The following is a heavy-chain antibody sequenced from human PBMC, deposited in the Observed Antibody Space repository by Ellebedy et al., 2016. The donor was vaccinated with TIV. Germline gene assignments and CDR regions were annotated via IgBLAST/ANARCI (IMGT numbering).Heavy chain of an antibody. CDR2: ISSTGSRT. J-gene: IGHJ4*02. D-gene: IGHD3-22*01. CDR1: GFTISSYA. V-gene: IGHV3-23*01. Sequence: GESLKISCAASGFTISSYAMSWVRQAPGKGLEWVSTISSTGSRTYYADSVEGRFIISRDNSKRTLFLQMNSLRAEDTALYYCAKGRGGGSDSSAPRYYFDYWGLGTLVTVSS. CDR3: AKGRGGGSDSSAPRYYFDY.